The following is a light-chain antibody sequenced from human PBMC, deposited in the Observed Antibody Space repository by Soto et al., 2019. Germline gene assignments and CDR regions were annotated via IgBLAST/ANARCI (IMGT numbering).Light chain of an antibody. CDR3: QQYSSYPWT. Sequence: DIQMTQSPSTLSASAGDRVIISCRASQYISSWLAWYQQEPGKAPDLLIYKASSLQSGVPSRFSGSGSGTQFTLTISSLQPDDFATYYCQQYSSYPWTFGQGTKV. CDR1: QYISSW. V-gene: IGKV1-5*03. J-gene: IGKJ1*01. CDR2: KAS.